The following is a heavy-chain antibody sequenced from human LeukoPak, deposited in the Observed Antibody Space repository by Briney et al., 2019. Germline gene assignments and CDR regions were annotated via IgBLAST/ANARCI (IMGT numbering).Heavy chain of an antibody. CDR3: ARDFGDGYNALDY. Sequence: WGSLRLSCAASGFTFSSYSMNWVRQAPGKGLEWVSSISSSSSYIYYADSVKGRFTISRDNAKNSLYLQMNSLRAEDTAVYYCARDFGDGYNALDYWGQGTLVTVSS. J-gene: IGHJ4*02. CDR1: GFTFSSYS. CDR2: ISSSSSYI. V-gene: IGHV3-21*01. D-gene: IGHD5-24*01.